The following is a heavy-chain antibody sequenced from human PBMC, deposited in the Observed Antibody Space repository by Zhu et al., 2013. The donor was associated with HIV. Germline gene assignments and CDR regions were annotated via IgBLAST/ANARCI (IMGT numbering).Heavy chain of an antibody. CDR3: ARDVFLEDVYGMDV. D-gene: IGHD1-1*01. CDR2: VIPVLGTT. J-gene: IGHJ6*02. Sequence: QVQLVQSGAEVKKPGSSVKVSCKASGGTFSSYAIGWVRQAPGQGLEWMGGVIPVLGTTNYAQKFQGRVTITADGSTRTAYMELSSLTSADTAIYYCARDVFLEDVYGMDVWGQGTTVTVSS. CDR1: GGTFSSYA. V-gene: IGHV1-69*01.